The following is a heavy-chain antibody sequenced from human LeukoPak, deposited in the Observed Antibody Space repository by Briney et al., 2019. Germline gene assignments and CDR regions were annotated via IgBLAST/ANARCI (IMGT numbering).Heavy chain of an antibody. V-gene: IGHV4-39*01. CDR1: GGSISSSSYY. J-gene: IGHJ3*02. CDR3: ARHEDSSPWPGLGLAAFDI. Sequence: SETLSLTCTVSGGSISSSSYYWGWIRQPPGKGLEWIGSIYYSGSTYYNPSLKSRVTISVDTSKNQFSLKLSSVTAADTAVYYCARHEDSSPWPGLGLAAFDIWGQGTMVTVSS. CDR2: IYYSGST. D-gene: IGHD6-13*01.